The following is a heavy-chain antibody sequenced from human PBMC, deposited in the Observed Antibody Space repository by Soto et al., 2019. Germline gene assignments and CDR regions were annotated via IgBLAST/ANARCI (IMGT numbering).Heavy chain of an antibody. CDR1: GGSISSSSYY. J-gene: IGHJ5*02. D-gene: IGHD3-9*01. V-gene: IGHV4-39*01. CDR2: IYYSGST. Sequence: NPSETLSLTCTVSGGSISSSSYYWGWIRQPPGKGLGWIGSIYYSGSTYYNPSLKSRVTISVDTSKNQFPLKLSSVTAADTAVYYCATVTFDGNWFDPWGQGTLVTVSS. CDR3: ATVTFDGNWFDP.